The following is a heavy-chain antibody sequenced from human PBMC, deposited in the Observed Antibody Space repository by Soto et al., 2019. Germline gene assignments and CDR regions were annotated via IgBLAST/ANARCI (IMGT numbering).Heavy chain of an antibody. Sequence: PSETLSLTCAVYGGSFSGYYWSWIRQPPGKGLEWIGEINHSGSTNYNPSLKSRVTISVDTSKNQFSLTLSSVTAADTAVYYCASQRWLGESIRYWFDPCGPGTLVTVS. CDR1: GGSFSGYY. CDR3: ASQRWLGESIRYWFDP. J-gene: IGHJ5*02. CDR2: INHSGST. V-gene: IGHV4-34*01. D-gene: IGHD3-10*01.